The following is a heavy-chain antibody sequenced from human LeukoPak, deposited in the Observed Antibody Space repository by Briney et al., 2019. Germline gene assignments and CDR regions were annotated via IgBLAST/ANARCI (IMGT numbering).Heavy chain of an antibody. CDR3: ARHCSSTNCRAY. D-gene: IGHD2-2*01. CDR1: GFAFSGYW. CDR2: MNQDGSEK. J-gene: IGHJ4*02. Sequence: GGSLRLSCVASGFAFSGYWISWVRQAPGKGLEWVANMNQDGSEKYYVDSVKGRFIISRDNAKNSLYLQMNSLRVEDTAVYYCARHCSSTNCRAYWGQGTLVTVSS. V-gene: IGHV3-7*01.